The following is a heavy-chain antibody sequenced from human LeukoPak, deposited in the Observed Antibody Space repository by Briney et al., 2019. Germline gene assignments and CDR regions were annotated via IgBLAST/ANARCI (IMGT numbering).Heavy chain of an antibody. V-gene: IGHV4-39*01. Sequence: SETLSLTCTVSGGSISSTNYYWGWIRQPPGKGLEWIGSIYYSGSTYNNPSLKSRVTVSVDTSKNQFSLKLSSVTAADTAVYYCAKVMADDILTRYGMDVWGQGTTVTVSS. CDR3: AKVMADDILTRYGMDV. D-gene: IGHD3-9*01. CDR2: IYYSGST. J-gene: IGHJ6*02. CDR1: GGSISSTNYY.